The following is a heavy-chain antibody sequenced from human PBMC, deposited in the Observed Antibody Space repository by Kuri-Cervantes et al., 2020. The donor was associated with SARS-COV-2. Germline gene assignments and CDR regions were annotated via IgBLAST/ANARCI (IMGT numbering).Heavy chain of an antibody. V-gene: IGHV4-38-2*01. D-gene: IGHD3-9*01. CDR1: GYSISSGYY. J-gene: IGHJ6*03. CDR3: ARRSYYDFFTGYYIPFYMDV. Sequence: GSLRLSCAVSGYSISSGYYWDWNRQPPGKGLEWIGSIYYTGSTYYNPSLKSRVTIPVDTSKNQFSLKLTSVTAADTAVYYCARRSYYDFFTGYYIPFYMDVWGKGTTVTVSS. CDR2: IYYTGST.